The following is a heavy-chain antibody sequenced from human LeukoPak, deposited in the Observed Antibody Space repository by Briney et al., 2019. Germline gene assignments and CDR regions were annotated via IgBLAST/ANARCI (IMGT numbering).Heavy chain of an antibody. CDR1: GFTFNTYS. CDR2: ISVDSNYL. D-gene: IGHD2-15*01. CDR3: VRVHCSGGGCYQRNDGLEI. J-gene: IGHJ3*02. Sequence: GGSLRLSCAASGFTFNTYSMNWVRQAPGKGLEWVSSISVDSNYLYYVDSLRRRFTVSRDNTKNSLYLQMNSLRAEDTAVYYCVRVHCSGGGCYQRNDGLEIWGQGTMVTVSS. V-gene: IGHV3-21*01.